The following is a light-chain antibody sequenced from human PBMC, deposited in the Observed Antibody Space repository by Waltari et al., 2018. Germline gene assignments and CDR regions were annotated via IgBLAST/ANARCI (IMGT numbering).Light chain of an antibody. V-gene: IGKV3-15*01. Sequence: EIVMTQSPATLSVSPGERATLSSRASQGVSSNLAWYQQKPGQAPRLLIYGASTRATGIPASFSGSGSGTEFTLTISSLQSEDFAVYYCQQYNNWPTWTFGQGTKVEIK. J-gene: IGKJ1*01. CDR1: QGVSSN. CDR3: QQYNNWPTWT. CDR2: GAS.